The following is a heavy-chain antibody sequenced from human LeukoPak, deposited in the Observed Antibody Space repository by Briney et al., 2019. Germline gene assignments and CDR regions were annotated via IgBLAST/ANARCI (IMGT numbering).Heavy chain of an antibody. V-gene: IGHV1-8*02. D-gene: IGHD6-13*01. CDR3: TRGPLAVAGSPLFY. Sequence: ASVKVSCKASGYTFTSYEINWVRQATGQGLEWMGWMNPNTDNTGYAQKFQGRVTMTTDTSTSTAYMELRSLRSDDTAVYYCTRGPLAVAGSPLFYWGQGTLVTVSS. CDR2: MNPNTDNT. CDR1: GYTFTSYE. J-gene: IGHJ4*02.